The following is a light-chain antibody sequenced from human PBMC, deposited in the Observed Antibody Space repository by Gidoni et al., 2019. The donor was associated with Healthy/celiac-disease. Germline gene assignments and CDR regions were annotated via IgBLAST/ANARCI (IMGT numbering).Light chain of an antibody. Sequence: DIQLTQSPSVLSASVGDRVTITCLASQSISRYLAWYQQEPGNAPKLLIYAASTLQSGVPSSFSGSGSGTEFTLTISSLQPEEFATYYCQQLNSYPLTFGGGTKVEIK. CDR1: QSISRY. CDR2: AAS. J-gene: IGKJ4*01. CDR3: QQLNSYPLT. V-gene: IGKV1-9*01.